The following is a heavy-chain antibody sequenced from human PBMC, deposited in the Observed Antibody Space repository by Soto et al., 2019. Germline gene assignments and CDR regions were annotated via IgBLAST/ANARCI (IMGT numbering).Heavy chain of an antibody. D-gene: IGHD1-7*01. J-gene: IGHJ6*02. Sequence: ASVKVSCKVSGYTLTELSMHWVRQAPGKGLEWMGSFDPEDGETIDTQTFQGRLTLTGDTSTDTAHMELSRLRSEDTGVYYCTTSLDLPLGTDVWGQGTTVTVSS. CDR2: FDPEDGET. V-gene: IGHV1-24*01. CDR3: TTSLDLPLGTDV. CDR1: GYTLTELS.